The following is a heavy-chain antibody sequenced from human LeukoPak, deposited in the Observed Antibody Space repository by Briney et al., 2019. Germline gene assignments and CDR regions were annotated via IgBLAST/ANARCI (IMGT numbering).Heavy chain of an antibody. V-gene: IGHV5-51*01. CDR2: IYPGDSDT. Sequence: PGESLNISCKGSGYSFTSYWLGWVRQMPGKGLEWMGIIYPGDSDTRYSPPFQGQVTISADKSISTAYLQWSSLEASDTAMYYCARFLVGATPGDYWGQGTLVTVSS. D-gene: IGHD1-26*01. CDR3: ARFLVGATPGDY. CDR1: GYSFTSYW. J-gene: IGHJ4*02.